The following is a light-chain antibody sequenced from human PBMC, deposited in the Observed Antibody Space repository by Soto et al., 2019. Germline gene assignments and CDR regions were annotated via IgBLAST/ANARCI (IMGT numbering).Light chain of an antibody. CDR1: SSDVGGYKD. V-gene: IGLV2-14*01. Sequence: QSVLTQPASVSGSPGQSITISCTGTSSDVGGYKDVSWYHQHPGKAPKLMLYEVSNRPSGVSHRVSGSKSGNTGSLTISGLQAEAEADYYCISCIRSRTLVFGGGTKVTVL. J-gene: IGLJ2*01. CDR3: ISCIRSRTLV. CDR2: EVS.